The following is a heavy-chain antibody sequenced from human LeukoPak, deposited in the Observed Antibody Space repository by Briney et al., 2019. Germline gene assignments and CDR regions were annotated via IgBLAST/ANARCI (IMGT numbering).Heavy chain of an antibody. Sequence: ALRVSFAASGFTFSSYGMHWVRQAPGKGVGGGGGISYDGSNKYYADSVKGRFTISRDNSKNTLYLQMNSLRAEDTAVYYCAKEVWGITFGGVDDAFDIWSQGTMVTVSS. CDR1: GFTFSSYG. V-gene: IGHV3-30*18. CDR2: ISYDGSNK. D-gene: IGHD3-16*01. J-gene: IGHJ3*02. CDR3: AKEVWGITFGGVDDAFDI.